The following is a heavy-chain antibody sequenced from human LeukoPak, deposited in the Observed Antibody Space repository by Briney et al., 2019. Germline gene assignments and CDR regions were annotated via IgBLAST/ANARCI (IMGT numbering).Heavy chain of an antibody. Sequence: SETLSLTCTVSGGSISSSSYYWGWIRQPPGKGLEWIGSIYYSGSTYYNPSLKGRVTISVDTSKNQFSLKLSSVTAADTAVYYRARGGVQDSNRPQIYYRGQGTLVTVSS. V-gene: IGHV4-39*07. D-gene: IGHD3-22*01. J-gene: IGHJ4*02. CDR2: IYYSGST. CDR1: GGSISSSSYY. CDR3: ARGGVQDSNRPQIYY.